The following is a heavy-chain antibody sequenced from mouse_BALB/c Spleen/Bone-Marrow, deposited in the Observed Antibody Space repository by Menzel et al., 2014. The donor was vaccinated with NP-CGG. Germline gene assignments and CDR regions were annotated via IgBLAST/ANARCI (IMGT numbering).Heavy chain of an antibody. CDR3: AREKVYYGISWFAY. CDR2: IHPSDSET. J-gene: IGHJ3*01. D-gene: IGHD2-1*01. Sequence: VQRVESGTEVVRPGASVKLSCKASGYSFTTYWMNWVKQRPGQGLEWIGMIHPSDSETRLNQKFKDKATLTVDKSFSTAYMQLNSPTSEDSAVYYCAREKVYYGISWFAYWGQGTLVTVSA. V-gene: IGHV1-61*01. CDR1: GYSFTTYW.